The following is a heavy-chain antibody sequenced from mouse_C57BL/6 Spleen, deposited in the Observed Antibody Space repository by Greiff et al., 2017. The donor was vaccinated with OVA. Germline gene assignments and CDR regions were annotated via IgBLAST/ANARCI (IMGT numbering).Heavy chain of an antibody. D-gene: IGHD2-5*01. V-gene: IGHV5-17*01. Sequence: EVMLVESGGGLVKPGGSLKLSCAASGFTFSDYGMHWVRQAPEKGLEWVAYISSGSSTIYYADTVKGRFTISRDNAKNTLFLQMTSLRSEDTAMYYCARDYSNYPAWFAYWAKGLWSLSLQ. CDR2: ISSGSSTI. J-gene: IGHJ3*01. CDR3: ARDYSNYPAWFAY. CDR1: GFTFSDYG.